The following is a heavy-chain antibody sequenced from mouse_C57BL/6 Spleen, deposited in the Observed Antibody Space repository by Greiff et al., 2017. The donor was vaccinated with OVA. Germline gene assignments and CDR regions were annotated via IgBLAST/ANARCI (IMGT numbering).Heavy chain of an antibody. J-gene: IGHJ2*01. Sequence: DVKLVESGGDLVKPGGSLKLSCAASGFTFSSYGMSWVRQTPDKRLEWVATISSGGSYTYYPDRVKGRFTISRDNAKNTLYLQMSSLKSEDTAMYYCARHYYGSSYYFDYWGQGTTLTVSS. CDR1: GFTFSSYG. CDR2: ISSGGSYT. V-gene: IGHV5-6*02. CDR3: ARHYYGSSYYFDY. D-gene: IGHD1-1*01.